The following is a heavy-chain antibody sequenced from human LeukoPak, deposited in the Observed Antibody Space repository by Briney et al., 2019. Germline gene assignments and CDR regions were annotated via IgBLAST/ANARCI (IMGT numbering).Heavy chain of an antibody. Sequence: PSETLSLTCTVSGGSINGYYWSWIRQPPGKGLEWIGYINYSGSTNHNPSLKSRVTISVDRSKNQFSLQLNSVTPEDTAVYYCGRWGHDSGCFDLWGRGTLVTVSS. CDR3: GRWGHDSGCFDL. D-gene: IGHD2-15*01. CDR1: GGSINGYY. V-gene: IGHV4-59*12. J-gene: IGHJ2*01. CDR2: INYSGST.